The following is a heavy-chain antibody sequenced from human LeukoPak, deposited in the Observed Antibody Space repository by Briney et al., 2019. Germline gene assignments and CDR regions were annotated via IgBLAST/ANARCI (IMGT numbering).Heavy chain of an antibody. J-gene: IGHJ3*01. V-gene: IGHV5-51*01. CDR3: ARQPGTGANRNAFDL. Sequence: PGEALKISCQGSGFDFTTYWIGWVRQMPGKGLEWVGIVYPGDSDTRYSPSFQGQVTISPDRSTSTAYLQWNSLNASATAMYFCARQPGTGANRNAFDLWGQGTKVTVSS. D-gene: IGHD4/OR15-4a*01. CDR1: GFDFTTYW. CDR2: VYPGDSDT.